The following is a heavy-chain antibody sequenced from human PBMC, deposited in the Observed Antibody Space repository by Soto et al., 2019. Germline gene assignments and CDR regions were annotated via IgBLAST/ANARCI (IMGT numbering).Heavy chain of an antibody. V-gene: IGHV1-18*01. D-gene: IGHD3-10*01. CDR2: ISAYNGNT. J-gene: IGHJ5*02. CDR1: GYSFTGFG. Sequence: QVQLVQSGTEVKKPGASGKVSCKASGYSFTGFGITWVRQAPGQGLEWMGWISAYNGNTNYAQKCQGRAAMTTDPSTSTAYMELRSLRSDDTAVYYCARSRGGSGNYGEDPWGQGTLVTVSS. CDR3: ARSRGGSGNYGEDP.